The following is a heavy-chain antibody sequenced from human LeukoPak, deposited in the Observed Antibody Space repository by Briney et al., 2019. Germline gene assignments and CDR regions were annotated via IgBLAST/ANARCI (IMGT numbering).Heavy chain of an antibody. V-gene: IGHV3-23*01. CDR3: AKAPVTTCRGAFCYPFDY. CDR1: GFTLSSYS. J-gene: IGHJ4*02. Sequence: PRGSLRPSCALSGFTLSSYSTSCDRQADGNGLGWVSAISDTVNTSHADSVKGRFTISGDHSTNTPFCKLNRLRPTEPAVFSLAKAPVTTCRGAFCYPFDYWGLGTLVTVSS. CDR2: ISDTVNT. D-gene: IGHD2-15*01.